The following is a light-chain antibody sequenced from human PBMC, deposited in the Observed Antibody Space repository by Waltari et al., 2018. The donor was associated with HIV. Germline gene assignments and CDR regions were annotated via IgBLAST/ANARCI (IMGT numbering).Light chain of an antibody. Sequence: QSALTQPASVSGSPGQSIAISCTGTNSDVGAYNHVSWYQHHPGKAPKLMIYNVPNRPSGVSDRFSGPKSGNTASLTITDLQTEDEADYFCSSYTSSNTLVFGTWAKVTVL. CDR1: NSDVGAYNH. CDR3: SSYTSSNTLV. J-gene: IGLJ1*01. V-gene: IGLV2-14*01. CDR2: NVP.